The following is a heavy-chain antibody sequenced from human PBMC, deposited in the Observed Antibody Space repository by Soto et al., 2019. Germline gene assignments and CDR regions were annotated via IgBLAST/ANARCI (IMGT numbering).Heavy chain of an antibody. D-gene: IGHD3-16*02. Sequence: QVQLVQSGAEVKKPGSSVKVSCKASGGTFSSYAISWVRQAPGQGLEWMGGIIPIFGTANYAQKFQGRVTISANESTSTAYMERSSVRYEDTAVYFCARAERSYDYVWVSYRLQTPLDYWGHGTLVTVSS. CDR1: GGTFSSYA. CDR3: ARAERSYDYVWVSYRLQTPLDY. CDR2: IIPIFGTA. V-gene: IGHV1-69*12. J-gene: IGHJ4*01.